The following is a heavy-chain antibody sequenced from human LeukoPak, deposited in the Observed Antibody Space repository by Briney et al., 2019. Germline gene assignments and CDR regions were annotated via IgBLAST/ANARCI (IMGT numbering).Heavy chain of an antibody. J-gene: IGHJ4*02. V-gene: IGHV3-30*04. CDR2: ISYDGSNK. Sequence: GGSLRLSCAASGFTFSTYAIHWVRQAPGKGLEWVAVISYDGSNKYYADSVKGRFTISRDNSKNTLYLQMNSLRAEDTAVYYCARDFSSGSYYGDYYFDYWGQGTLVTVSS. CDR1: GFTFSTYA. CDR3: ARDFSSGSYYGDYYFDY. D-gene: IGHD1-26*01.